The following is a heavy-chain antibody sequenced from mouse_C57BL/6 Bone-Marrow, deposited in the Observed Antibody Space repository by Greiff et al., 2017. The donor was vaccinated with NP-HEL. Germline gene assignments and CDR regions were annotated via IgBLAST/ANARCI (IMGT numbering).Heavy chain of an antibody. CDR3: ARGDYDAWFAY. V-gene: IGHV1-64*01. Sequence: QVQLQQSGAELVKPGASVKLSCKASGYTFTSYWMHWVKQRPGQGLEWIGMIHPNSGSTNYNEKFKSKATLTVDKSSSKAYMQLSSLTSEDSAVYYCARGDYDAWFAYWGQGTLVTVSA. CDR1: GYTFTSYW. J-gene: IGHJ3*01. D-gene: IGHD2-4*01. CDR2: IHPNSGST.